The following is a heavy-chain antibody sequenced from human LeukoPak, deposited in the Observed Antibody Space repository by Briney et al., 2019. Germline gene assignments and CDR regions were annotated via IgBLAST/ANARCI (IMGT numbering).Heavy chain of an antibody. J-gene: IGHJ5*01. V-gene: IGHV3-23*01. CDR2: IGSDSGGI. CDR3: ARGGLIVVVPAAIPVWFDS. D-gene: IGHD2-2*02. CDR1: GFTFSNYA. Sequence: GGSLRLSCVASGFTFSNYAMTWVRQAPGKGLAWVSAIGSDSGGIQYADSVKGRFTISRDNSKNTLYLQMNSLRAEDTAVYYCARGGLIVVVPAAIPVWFDSWGQGTLVTVSS.